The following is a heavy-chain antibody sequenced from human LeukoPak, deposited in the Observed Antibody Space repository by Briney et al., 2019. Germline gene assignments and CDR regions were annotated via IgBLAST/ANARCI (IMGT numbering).Heavy chain of an antibody. CDR1: GFTFSSYW. J-gene: IGHJ4*02. CDR2: IDKKDKGYATAT. D-gene: IGHD3-3*01. CDR3: ARDPRRTIFGVVTAIGIDY. V-gene: IGHV3-73*01. Sequence: GGSLRLSCAASGFTFSSYWMHWVRQSSGKGLEWVGQIDKKDKGYATATAYAASVKGRFTISRDDSINTLYLQMNSLRAEDTAVYYCARDPRRTIFGVVTAIGIDYWGQGTLVTVSS.